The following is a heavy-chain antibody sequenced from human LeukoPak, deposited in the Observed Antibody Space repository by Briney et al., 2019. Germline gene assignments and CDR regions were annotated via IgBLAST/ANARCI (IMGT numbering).Heavy chain of an antibody. D-gene: IGHD3-22*01. J-gene: IGHJ3*02. CDR1: GGSISSYY. V-gene: IGHV4-59*01. Sequence: SETLSLTCTVSGGSISSYYWSWIRQPPGKGLEWIGYIYYSGSTNYNPSLKGRVTISVDTSKNQFSLKLNSVTAADTAVYYCAREATGTGDNNGYYPQDAFYIWGQGTMVTVSS. CDR3: AREATGTGDNNGYYPQDAFYI. CDR2: IYYSGST.